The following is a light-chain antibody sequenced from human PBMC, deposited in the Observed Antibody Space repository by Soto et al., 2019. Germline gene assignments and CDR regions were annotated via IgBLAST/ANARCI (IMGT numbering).Light chain of an antibody. CDR3: QQGYNTGT. Sequence: DIQMTQSPSSLAASVGDRVTITCRASQSIRSYLNWYQQKPGKAPKLLISSACSLQSDVPSRFTGSGSGTDFTLTISSLQPEDFATYYCQQGYNTGTFGQGTKLEIK. V-gene: IGKV1-39*01. J-gene: IGKJ2*01. CDR2: SAC. CDR1: QSIRSY.